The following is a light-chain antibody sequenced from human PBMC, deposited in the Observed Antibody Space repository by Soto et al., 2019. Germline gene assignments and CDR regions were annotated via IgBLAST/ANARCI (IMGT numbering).Light chain of an antibody. CDR2: AAS. Sequence: AIRMTQSPSSFSASTGDRVTITCRASQGIRSYLAWYQQKPGKAPKLLIYAASTLQSGVPSRFSGSGSGTDLTLTISCLQSEDFATYYCQQYYSYPRTFGQGTKVEIK. J-gene: IGKJ1*01. CDR3: QQYYSYPRT. V-gene: IGKV1-8*01. CDR1: QGIRSY.